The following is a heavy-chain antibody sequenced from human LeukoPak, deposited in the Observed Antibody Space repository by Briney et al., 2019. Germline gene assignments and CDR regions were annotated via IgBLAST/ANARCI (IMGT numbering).Heavy chain of an antibody. J-gene: IGHJ4*02. CDR3: ARDAGYCTGGSCWYFDH. D-gene: IGHD2-15*01. Sequence: ASVKVSCKASGYTFTDYYMHWVRQAPGQGLEWMGWINLNSGGTNFAQRFQGRVTMTRDTPISTAYMDLSRLISDDTAVYYCARDAGYCTGGSCWYFDHWGQGTLVTVSS. CDR2: INLNSGGT. CDR1: GYTFTDYY. V-gene: IGHV1-2*02.